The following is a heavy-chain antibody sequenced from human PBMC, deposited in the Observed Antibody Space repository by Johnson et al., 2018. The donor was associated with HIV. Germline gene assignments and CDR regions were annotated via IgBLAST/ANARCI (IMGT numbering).Heavy chain of an antibody. CDR3: AREGAWELRPGAFDI. Sequence: VLLVESGGGLVQPGGSLRLSCAASGFTVSSNYMSWVRQAPGKGLEWVSVIYSGGSPYYADSVKGRFTISRDNSKNTLYLQMNSLRAEDTAVYYCAREGAWELRPGAFDIWGQGTMVTVSS. V-gene: IGHV3-66*01. CDR2: IYSGGSP. CDR1: GFTVSSNY. J-gene: IGHJ3*02. D-gene: IGHD1-7*01.